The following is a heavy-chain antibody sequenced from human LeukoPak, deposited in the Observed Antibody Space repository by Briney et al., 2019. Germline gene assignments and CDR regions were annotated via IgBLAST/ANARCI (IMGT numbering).Heavy chain of an antibody. V-gene: IGHV4-34*01. Sequence: PSETLSLTCAVYGGSFSGYYWSWIRQPPGKGLEWIGEINHSGSTNYNPSLKSRVTISVDTSKNQFTLKLSSVTAADTAVYYCARGDKRYYYGSGSYYGFDYWGQGTLVTVSS. CDR2: INHSGST. CDR3: ARGDKRYYYGSGSYYGFDY. D-gene: IGHD3-10*01. J-gene: IGHJ4*02. CDR1: GGSFSGYY.